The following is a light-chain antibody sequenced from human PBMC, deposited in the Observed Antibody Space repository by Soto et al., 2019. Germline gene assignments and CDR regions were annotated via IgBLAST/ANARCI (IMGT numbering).Light chain of an antibody. CDR3: CSYTDINTRV. V-gene: IGLV2-14*01. J-gene: IGLJ3*02. CDR1: SSDVGAYNY. Sequence: QSVLTQPASVSGSPGQSITISCTGTSSDVGAYNYVSWYQQRPGKAPKLVISEVSNRPSGVSNRFSGSKSGNTASLTISGLQAEDEANYYCCSYTDINTRVFGGGTKLTVL. CDR2: EVS.